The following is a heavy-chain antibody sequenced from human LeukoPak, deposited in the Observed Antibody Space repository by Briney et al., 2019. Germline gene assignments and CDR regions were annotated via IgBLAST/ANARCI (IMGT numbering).Heavy chain of an antibody. Sequence: PGGSLRLSCAASGFTFSSYGMHWVRQAPGKGLEWVAVISYDGSNKYYADSVKGRFTISRDNSKNTLYLQMNSLRAEDTAVYYCARSGYDFGFDYWGQGTLVTVSS. CDR1: GFTFSSYG. J-gene: IGHJ4*02. D-gene: IGHD5-12*01. CDR3: ARSGYDFGFDY. CDR2: ISYDGSNK. V-gene: IGHV3-30*03.